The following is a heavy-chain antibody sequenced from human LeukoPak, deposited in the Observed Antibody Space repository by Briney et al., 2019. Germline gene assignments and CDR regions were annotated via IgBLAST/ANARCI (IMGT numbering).Heavy chain of an antibody. J-gene: IGHJ3*02. D-gene: IGHD6-19*01. Sequence: GGSLRLSCAVSGFTFSDFWMSWVRQAPGKGLEWVGIIKKDGGAKYYVDSVKGRFTISRDNAKNSLYLQMNSLRDEDTAVYYCARDQYSGHWFYAFDIWGQGTMVTVSS. CDR3: ARDQYSGHWFYAFDI. CDR1: GFTFSDFW. CDR2: IKKDGGAK. V-gene: IGHV3-7*01.